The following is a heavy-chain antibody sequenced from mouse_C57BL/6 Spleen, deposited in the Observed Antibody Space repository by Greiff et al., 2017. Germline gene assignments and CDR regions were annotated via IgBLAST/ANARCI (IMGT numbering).Heavy chain of an antibody. J-gene: IGHJ2*01. CDR1: GYTFTSYW. Sequence: QVQLQQPGAELVQPGASVKVSCMASGYTFTSYWMHWVNQRPGQGLEWIGRIRPTDSDPAYNQKFKGKGTLTVDKSSSTAYLQLSSLTSEDSAVYYCAMDYGDAFDYWGQGTTLTVAS. V-gene: IGHV1-74*01. D-gene: IGHD2-13*01. CDR2: IRPTDSDP. CDR3: AMDYGDAFDY.